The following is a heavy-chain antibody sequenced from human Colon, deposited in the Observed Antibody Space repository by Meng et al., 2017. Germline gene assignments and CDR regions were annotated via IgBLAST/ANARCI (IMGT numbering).Heavy chain of an antibody. Sequence: CGGCRVMPVCAPHLLCSVSVFTFSGYSMNGGRQAPGKGREWVSSISTSSSYIYYADSVKGRFTISRDDAKNSLYLQMNSLRAEDTAVYYCARELQLGYWGQGTLVTVSS. CDR1: VFTFSGYS. V-gene: IGHV3-21*01. J-gene: IGHJ4*02. D-gene: IGHD5-24*01. CDR2: ISTSSSYI. CDR3: ARELQLGY.